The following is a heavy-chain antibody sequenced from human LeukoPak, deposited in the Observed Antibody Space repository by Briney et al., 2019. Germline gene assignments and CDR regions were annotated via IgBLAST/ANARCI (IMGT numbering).Heavy chain of an antibody. CDR3: AREWDIVVVALDY. CDR2: ISYDGSNK. Sequence: GGSLRLSCAASGSTFSSYAMHWVRQAPGKGLEWVAVISYDGSNKYYADSVKGRFTISRDNSKNTLYLQMNSLRAEDTAVYYCAREWDIVVVALDYWGQGTLVTVSS. J-gene: IGHJ4*02. D-gene: IGHD2-15*01. V-gene: IGHV3-30*04. CDR1: GSTFSSYA.